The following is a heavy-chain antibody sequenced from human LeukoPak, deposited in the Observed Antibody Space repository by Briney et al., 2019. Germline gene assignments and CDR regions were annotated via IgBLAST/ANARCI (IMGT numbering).Heavy chain of an antibody. Sequence: PGGSLRLSCAASGFTFSSYSMNWVRQAPGKGLEWVSSISSSSSYIYYADSVKGRFTISRDNAKNSLYLQMNSLRAEDTAVYYCARVFFNHYYDSSGYPRGFQFDYWGQGTLVTVSS. J-gene: IGHJ4*02. CDR1: GFTFSSYS. V-gene: IGHV3-21*01. D-gene: IGHD3-22*01. CDR2: ISSSSSYI. CDR3: ARVFFNHYYDSSGYPRGFQFDY.